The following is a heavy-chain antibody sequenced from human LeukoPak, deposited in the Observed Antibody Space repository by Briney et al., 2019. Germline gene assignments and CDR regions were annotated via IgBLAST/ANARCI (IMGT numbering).Heavy chain of an antibody. CDR2: MNPNSGGT. J-gene: IGHJ4*02. Sequence: ASVKVSCKASGHTFTGYYIHWVRQAPGQGLEWMGWMNPNSGGTHYAQKLQGRVTMTTDTSTSTAYMELRSLRSDDTAVYYCARAPPSAYYDFWSGYSETYFDYWGQGTLVTVSS. D-gene: IGHD3-3*01. CDR1: GHTFTGYY. CDR3: ARAPPSAYYDFWSGYSETYFDY. V-gene: IGHV1-2*02.